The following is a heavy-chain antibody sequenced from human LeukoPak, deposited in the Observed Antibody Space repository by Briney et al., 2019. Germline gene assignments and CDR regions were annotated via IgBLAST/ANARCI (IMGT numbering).Heavy chain of an antibody. Sequence: ASVKVSCKASGYTFTSYGISWVRQAPGQGLEWMGWISGYNDDTNYAQMFQGRVAMTTDTSTSTAYMELRSLRSDDTAMYYCARGDVLRFLEWLLSPPDYWGQGTLVTVSS. CDR1: GYTFTSYG. CDR2: ISGYNDDT. V-gene: IGHV1-18*01. D-gene: IGHD3-3*01. J-gene: IGHJ4*02. CDR3: ARGDVLRFLEWLLSPPDY.